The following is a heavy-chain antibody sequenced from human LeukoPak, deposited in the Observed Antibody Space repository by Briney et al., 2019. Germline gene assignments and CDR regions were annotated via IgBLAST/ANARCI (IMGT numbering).Heavy chain of an antibody. D-gene: IGHD5-12*01. V-gene: IGHV3-64D*06. Sequence: GGSLRLSCSASGFTFSSYAMHWVRQAPGKGLEYVSAISSNGGSTYYADSVKGRFTISRDNSKNTLYLQMSSLSAEDTAVYYCVKGLDIVATITRTNDYWGQGTLVTVSS. J-gene: IGHJ4*02. CDR3: VKGLDIVATITRTNDY. CDR1: GFTFSSYA. CDR2: ISSNGGST.